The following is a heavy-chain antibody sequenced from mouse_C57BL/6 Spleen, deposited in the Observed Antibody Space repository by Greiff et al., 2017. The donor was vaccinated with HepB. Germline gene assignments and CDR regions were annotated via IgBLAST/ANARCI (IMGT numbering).Heavy chain of an antibody. J-gene: IGHJ2*01. D-gene: IGHD1-1*01. Sequence: QVQLQQPGAELVKPGASVKLSCKASGYTFTSYWMQWVKQRPGQGLEWIGEIDPSDSYTNYNQKFKGKATLTVDTSSSTAYMQLSSLTSEDSAVYYCARGRLHGSSSYYFDYWGQGTTLTVSS. V-gene: IGHV1-50*01. CDR1: GYTFTSYW. CDR2: IDPSDSYT. CDR3: ARGRLHGSSSYYFDY.